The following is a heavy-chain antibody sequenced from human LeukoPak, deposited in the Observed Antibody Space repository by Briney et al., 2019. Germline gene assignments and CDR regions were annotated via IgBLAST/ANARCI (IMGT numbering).Heavy chain of an antibody. Sequence: GVSQKISCKGSGYSFTSYWIGWVRQMPGKGLEWMGIIYPGDSDTRYSPSFQGQVIISADKSSSTAYLQWRRRKASDTAINSSTRLSGGDQFCAYWGQGTLVTVSS. CDR2: IYPGDSDT. V-gene: IGHV5-51*01. CDR1: GYSFTSYW. J-gene: IGHJ1*01. D-gene: IGHD3-10*01. CDR3: TRLSGGDQFCAY.